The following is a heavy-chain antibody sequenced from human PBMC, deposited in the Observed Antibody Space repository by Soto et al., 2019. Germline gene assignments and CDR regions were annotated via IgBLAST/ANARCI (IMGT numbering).Heavy chain of an antibody. Sequence: EASVKVSCKASGYTFTSYAMHWVRQAPGQRLEWMGWINAGNGNTKYSQKFQGRVTITRDTSASTAYMELSSLRSEDTAVYYCARYYDYGDYVWFDPWGQGTLVTVSS. CDR1: GYTFTSYA. V-gene: IGHV1-3*01. D-gene: IGHD4-17*01. CDR2: INAGNGNT. J-gene: IGHJ5*02. CDR3: ARYYDYGDYVWFDP.